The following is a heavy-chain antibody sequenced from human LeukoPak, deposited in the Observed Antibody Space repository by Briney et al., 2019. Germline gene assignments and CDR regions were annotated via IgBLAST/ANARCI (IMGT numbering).Heavy chain of an antibody. CDR2: IYHSGCT. CDR3: ARAVVADAFDI. J-gene: IGHJ3*02. V-gene: IGHV4-38-2*02. CDR1: VYSISSGYY. D-gene: IGHD5-12*01. Sequence: PSETLSLTCTVSVYSISSGYYWGWIRPPPGKGLEWIGSIYHSGCTYYNPSLKSRATISIDKSKNQISLTLNSVTAADTAVYYCARAVVADAFDIWGQGTMVTVSS.